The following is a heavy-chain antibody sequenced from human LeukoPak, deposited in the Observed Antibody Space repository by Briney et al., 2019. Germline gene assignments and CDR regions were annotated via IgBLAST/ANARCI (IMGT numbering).Heavy chain of an antibody. V-gene: IGHV4-61*02. Sequence: ASQTLSLTCTVSGGSISSGNYYWSWIRQPAGKGLEWIGRIFTSGSTNYNPSLKSRVTISVDTSKNQFSLKLSSVTAADTAVYYCAKDGGDFDFDYWGQGTLVTVSS. D-gene: IGHD2-21*02. CDR2: IFTSGST. J-gene: IGHJ4*02. CDR1: GGSISSGNYY. CDR3: AKDGGDFDFDY.